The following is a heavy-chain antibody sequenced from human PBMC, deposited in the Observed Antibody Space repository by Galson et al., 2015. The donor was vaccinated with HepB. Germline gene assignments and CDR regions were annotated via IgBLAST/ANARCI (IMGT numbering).Heavy chain of an antibody. CDR1: GGSISSGGYY. V-gene: IGHV4-31*03. Sequence: LSLTCTVSGGSISSGGYYWSWIRQHPGKGLEWIGYIYYSGSTYYNPSLKSRVTISVDTSKNQFSLKLSSVTAADTAVYYCARDAHDYGDYGVFDPWGQGTLVTVSS. J-gene: IGHJ5*02. CDR2: IYYSGST. CDR3: ARDAHDYGDYGVFDP. D-gene: IGHD4-17*01.